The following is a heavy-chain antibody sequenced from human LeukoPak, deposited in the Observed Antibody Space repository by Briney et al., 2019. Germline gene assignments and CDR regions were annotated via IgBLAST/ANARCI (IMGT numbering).Heavy chain of an antibody. D-gene: IGHD3-10*01. CDR3: AREGSGSYYQFDY. CDR1: GGSISSYY. CDR2: IYYSGST. Sequence: PSETLSLTCTVSGGSISSYYWSWIRQPPGKGLEWIGRIYYSGSTNYNPSPKSRVTISVDTSKNQFSLKLSSVTAADTAVYYCAREGSGSYYQFDYWGQGTLVTVSS. V-gene: IGHV4-59*01. J-gene: IGHJ4*02.